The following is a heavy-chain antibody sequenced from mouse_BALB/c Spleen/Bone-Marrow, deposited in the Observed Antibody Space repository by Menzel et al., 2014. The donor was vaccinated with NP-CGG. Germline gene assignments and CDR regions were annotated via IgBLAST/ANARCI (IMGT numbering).Heavy chain of an antibody. CDR3: AGDGAY. V-gene: IGHV14-3*02. Sequence: EVKLMESGAELVKPGASVKLSCTASGFNIKDTYMHWVKQRPVQGLEWIGRIDPANGNTKYDPKFQGKATITADTSSNTAYLQLSSLTSEDTAVYYCAGDGAYWGQGTLVTVSA. J-gene: IGHJ3*01. D-gene: IGHD3-3*01. CDR2: IDPANGNT. CDR1: GFNIKDTY.